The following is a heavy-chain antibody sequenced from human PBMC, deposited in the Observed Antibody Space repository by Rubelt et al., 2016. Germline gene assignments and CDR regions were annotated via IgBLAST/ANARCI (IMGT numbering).Heavy chain of an antibody. J-gene: IGHJ4*02. CDR1: GFTFSDYY. V-gene: IGHV3-11*05. CDR3: ARGDGHTPTFDY. CDR2: ISDSGTYT. D-gene: IGHD5-24*01. Sequence: GGGLVKPGGSLRLSCAASGFTFSDYYMSWIRQAPGMGLEWVAYISDSGTYTKYADSVKGRFAISRDNVKNSLYLQMSGLGAEETAVYYCARGDGHTPTFDYWGQGTLVTVSS.